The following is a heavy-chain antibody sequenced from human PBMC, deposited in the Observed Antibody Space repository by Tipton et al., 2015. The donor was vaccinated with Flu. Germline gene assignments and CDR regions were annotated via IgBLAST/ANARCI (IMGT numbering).Heavy chain of an antibody. Sequence: GLVKPSETLSLTCTVSGGSISSDYWSWIRQPPGKGLEWIGEINHSGSTNYNPSLKSRVTISVDTSKNQFSLKLSSVTAADTAVYYCARRKAAKAAFDIWGQGTMVTVSS. CDR2: INHSGST. CDR3: ARRKAAKAAFDI. J-gene: IGHJ3*02. D-gene: IGHD2-15*01. V-gene: IGHV4-34*01. CDR1: GGSISSDY.